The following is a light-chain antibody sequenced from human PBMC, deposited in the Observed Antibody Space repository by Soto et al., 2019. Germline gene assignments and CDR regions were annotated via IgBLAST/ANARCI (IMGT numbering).Light chain of an antibody. CDR3: QHYGDSART. J-gene: IGKJ5*01. CDR2: GTS. V-gene: IGKV3-15*01. CDR1: QSVNSN. Sequence: EIVMTQSPATLSLSPGERATLSCRSSQSVNSNLAWYQQKAGQAPRLLIYGTSTRATGIPARFSGSGSGTDFTLTISSLQFEDFAVYYCQHYGDSARTFGPGTRLEIK.